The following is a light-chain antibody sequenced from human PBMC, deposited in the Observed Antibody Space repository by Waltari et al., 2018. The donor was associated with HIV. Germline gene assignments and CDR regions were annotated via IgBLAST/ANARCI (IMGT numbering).Light chain of an antibody. CDR1: RSNIELSH. CDR2: RDN. Sequence: QSVLTQPPSASGPPRHRVTISCYGGRSNIELSHVYWYQQFPGTAPNLLIYRDNQRPPGGPDRFSGSKSGTSASLVISGLRSEDEADYYCAAWDDRLSGLFGGGTKVTVL. J-gene: IGLJ2*01. V-gene: IGLV1-47*01. CDR3: AAWDDRLSGL.